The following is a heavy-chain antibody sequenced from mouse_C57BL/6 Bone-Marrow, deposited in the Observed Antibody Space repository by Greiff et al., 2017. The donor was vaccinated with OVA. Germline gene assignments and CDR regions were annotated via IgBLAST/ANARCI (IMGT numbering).Heavy chain of an antibody. V-gene: IGHV5-17*01. J-gene: IGHJ1*03. CDR2: ISSGSSTI. CDR3: ARGGSSPYWYFDV. Sequence: EVKLVESGGGLVKPGGSLKLSCAASGFTFSDYGMHWVRQAPEKGLEWVAYISSGSSTIYYADTVKGRFPISRDNAKNPLFLQMTSLRSEDTAMYYCARGGSSPYWYFDVWGTGTTVTVSS. CDR1: GFTFSDYG. D-gene: IGHD1-1*01.